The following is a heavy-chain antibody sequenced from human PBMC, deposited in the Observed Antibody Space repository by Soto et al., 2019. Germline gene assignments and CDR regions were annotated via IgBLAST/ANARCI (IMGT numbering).Heavy chain of an antibody. CDR2: TYYRSKWYN. CDR1: GDSVSSNSAA. V-gene: IGHV6-1*01. J-gene: IGHJ5*02. CDR3: ARDRAQSTIFGVVIPRGNWFDP. Sequence: PSQTLSLTCAISGDSVSSNSAAWNWIRQSPSRGLEWLGRTYYRSKWYNDYAVSVKSRITINPDTSKNQFSLQLNSVTPEDTAVYYCARDRAQSTIFGVVIPRGNWFDPWGQGTLVTVSS. D-gene: IGHD3-3*01.